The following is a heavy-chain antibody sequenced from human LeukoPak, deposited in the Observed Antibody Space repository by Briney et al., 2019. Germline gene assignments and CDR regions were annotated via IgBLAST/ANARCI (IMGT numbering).Heavy chain of an antibody. CDR1: GASVRGSY. CDR2: IYSSGSA. J-gene: IGHJ4*02. V-gene: IGHV4-4*07. Sequence: SETLSLTCSVSGASVRGSYWSWVRQPAGRRLEWIGRIYSSGSANYHPSLKSRVTMSIDTSKNQFSLKLSSVTAADTAVYYCARDRGVRGVNYFDYWGQGTLVTVSS. CDR3: ARDRGVRGVNYFDY. D-gene: IGHD3-10*01.